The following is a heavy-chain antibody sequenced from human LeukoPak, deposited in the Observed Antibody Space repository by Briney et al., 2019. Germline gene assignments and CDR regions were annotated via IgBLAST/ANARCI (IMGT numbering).Heavy chain of an antibody. CDR1: GGSISSYY. V-gene: IGHV4-59*08. Sequence: SETLSLTCTVSGGSISSYYWSWIRQPPGKGLEWIGYIYYSGGTNYNPSLKSRVTISVDTSKNQFSLKLSSVTAADTAVYYCARGKSRALLGFFDYWGQGTLVTVSS. CDR2: IYYSGGT. J-gene: IGHJ4*02. CDR3: ARGKSRALLGFFDY. D-gene: IGHD2-15*01.